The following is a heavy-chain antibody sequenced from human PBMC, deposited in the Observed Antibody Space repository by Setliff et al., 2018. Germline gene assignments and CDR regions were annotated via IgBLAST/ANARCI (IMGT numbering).Heavy chain of an antibody. J-gene: IGHJ4*02. CDR3: RYWSGYYNNDY. CDR2: INHSGST. D-gene: IGHD3-3*01. CDR1: GGSISSRSYY. Sequence: SETLSLTCTVSGGSISSRSYYWGWIRQSPGKGLEWIGEINHSGSTNYNPSLKSRLTISVDASTNQFSLKLYSVTAADTAVYYCRYWSGYYNNDYWGQGTLVTVSS. V-gene: IGHV4-39*07.